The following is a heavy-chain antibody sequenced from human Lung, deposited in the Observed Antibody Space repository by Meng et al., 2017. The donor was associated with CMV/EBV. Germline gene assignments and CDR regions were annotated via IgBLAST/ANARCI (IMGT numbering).Heavy chain of an antibody. CDR3: ATGATLDY. CDR1: GFTLSSYR. V-gene: IGHV3-21*01. J-gene: IGHJ4*02. Sequence: SCAASGFTLSSYRINWVRQAPGKELEWVASISSTSAYIYYAESVEGRFIISRDNAKRSLYLTMDNLAVEVTAVYYCATGATLDYGCQGTLVTVSS. CDR2: ISSTSAYI. D-gene: IGHD3-10*01.